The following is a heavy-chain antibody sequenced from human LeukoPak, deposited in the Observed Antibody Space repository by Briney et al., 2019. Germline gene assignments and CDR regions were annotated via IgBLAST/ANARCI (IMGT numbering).Heavy chain of an antibody. D-gene: IGHD2-21*02. V-gene: IGHV3-48*04. CDR1: GFTFSSYS. Sequence: GGSLRLSCAASGFTFSSYSMNWVRQAPGKGLEWVSYISSSSSTIYYADSVKGRFTISRDNAKNSLYLQMNSLRAEDTAVYYCARDSPERYCGGDCYPDFDYWGQGTLVTVSS. J-gene: IGHJ4*02. CDR2: ISSSSSTI. CDR3: ARDSPERYCGGDCYPDFDY.